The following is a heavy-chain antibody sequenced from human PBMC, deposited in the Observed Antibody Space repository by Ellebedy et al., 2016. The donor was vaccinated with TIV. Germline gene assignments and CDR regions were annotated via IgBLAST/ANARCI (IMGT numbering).Heavy chain of an antibody. V-gene: IGHV5-10-1*01. D-gene: IGHD1-26*01. J-gene: IGHJ3*02. CDR1: GYSFIMYW. CDR3: ANTGVGDAFDI. CDR2: IAPSDSYT. Sequence: PGGSLRLSCKGSGYSFIMYWISWVRQMPGKGLEWMGNIAPSDSYTNYSPSLQGHVNISVDKSTFTAYLQWSSLRASDTAMYYCANTGVGDAFDIWGQGTMVTVSS.